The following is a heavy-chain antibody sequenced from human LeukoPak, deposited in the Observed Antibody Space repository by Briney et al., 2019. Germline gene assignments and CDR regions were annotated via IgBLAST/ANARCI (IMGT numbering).Heavy chain of an antibody. CDR1: GYTSTSYA. CDR3: ARLSGYSYGASYFDY. D-gene: IGHD5-18*01. CDR2: INAGNGNT. V-gene: IGHV1-3*01. J-gene: IGHJ4*02. Sequence: ASVEVSCKASGYTSTSYAMHWVRQAPGQRLEWMGWINAGNGNTKYSQKFQGRVTITRDTSASTAYMELSSLRSEDTAVYYCARLSGYSYGASYFDYWGQGTLVTVSS.